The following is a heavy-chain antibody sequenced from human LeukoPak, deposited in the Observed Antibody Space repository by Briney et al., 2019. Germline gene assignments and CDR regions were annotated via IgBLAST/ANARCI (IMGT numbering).Heavy chain of an antibody. D-gene: IGHD3-22*01. J-gene: IGHJ4*02. CDR1: GGAFSGYS. Sequence: ASETLSLTCAVYGGAFSGYSWSWIRQPPGKGLEWIGEIDPNGTTNYNPSLKSRVIVSEDTSKNQFSLNLNSVTAADTAVYYYARGLNYGGSGYYFDSWGPGTLVTVSS. CDR3: ARGLNYGGSGYYFDS. CDR2: IDPNGTT. V-gene: IGHV4-34*01.